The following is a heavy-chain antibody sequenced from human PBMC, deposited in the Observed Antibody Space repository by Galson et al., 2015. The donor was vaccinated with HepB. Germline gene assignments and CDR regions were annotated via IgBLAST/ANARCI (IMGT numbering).Heavy chain of an antibody. CDR3: TRGQPTSEY. D-gene: IGHD2-2*01. Sequence: SLRLSCAASGFPFSDSAMTWVRQTPGKGPEWVSSITNSGDTYYADFVKGRFTISRDNARNSLYLQINSLRAEDTAIYYCTRGQPTSEYWGQGTLVTVSS. CDR1: GFPFSDSA. CDR2: ITNSGDT. V-gene: IGHV3-69-1*02. J-gene: IGHJ4*02.